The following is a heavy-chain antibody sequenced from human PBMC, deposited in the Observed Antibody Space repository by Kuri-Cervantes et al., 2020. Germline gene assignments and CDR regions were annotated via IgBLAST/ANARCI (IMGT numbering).Heavy chain of an antibody. D-gene: IGHD6-19*01. J-gene: IGHJ6*02. CDR1: GFTFSSYA. CDR3: ARVGVYSSGWGGNYYYGMDV. V-gene: IGHV3-23*01. Sequence: GESLKISCAASGFTFSSYAMSWVRQAPGKGLEWVSAISGSGGSTNYADSVKGRFTISRDNAKNSLYLQMNSLRAEDTAVYYCARVGVYSSGWGGNYYYGMDVWGQGTTVTVSS. CDR2: ISGSGGST.